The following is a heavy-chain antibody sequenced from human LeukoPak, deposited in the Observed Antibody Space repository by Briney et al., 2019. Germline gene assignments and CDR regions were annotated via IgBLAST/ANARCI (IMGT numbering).Heavy chain of an antibody. V-gene: IGHV4-4*02. CDR1: GGSISSSNW. CDR2: SQHSGST. CDR3: ARDPAGYCSSTSCSLRYYYYGMDV. D-gene: IGHD2-2*01. J-gene: IGHJ6*02. Sequence: PSGTLSLTCAVSGGSISSSNWWSWVRHPPGKGLEWIGESQHSGSTNYNPSLKSRVTISVDKSKNQFSLKLSSVTAADTAVYYCARDPAGYCSSTSCSLRYYYYGMDVWGQGTTVTVSS.